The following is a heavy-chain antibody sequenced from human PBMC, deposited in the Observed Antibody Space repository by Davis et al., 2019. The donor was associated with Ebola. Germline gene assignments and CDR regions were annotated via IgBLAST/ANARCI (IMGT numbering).Heavy chain of an antibody. CDR1: GGTFSSYA. CDR2: IIPIFGTA. CDR3: ARTYSSSRNYYYYYGMDV. D-gene: IGHD6-13*01. Sequence: SVKVSCKASGGTFSSYAISWVRQAPGQGLEWMGRIIPIFGTANYAQKFQGRVTITADKSTSTAYMELSSLRSEDTAVYYCARTYSSSRNYYYYYGMDVWGQGTTVTVSS. V-gene: IGHV1-69*06. J-gene: IGHJ6*02.